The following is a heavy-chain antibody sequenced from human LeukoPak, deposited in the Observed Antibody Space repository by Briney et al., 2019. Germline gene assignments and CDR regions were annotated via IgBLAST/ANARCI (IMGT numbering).Heavy chain of an antibody. Sequence: GASVKVSCKAFGYTFTGYWMHWVRQAPGQGPEWMGVISPSGGSTIYAQKFQGRVTMTRNTSISTAYMELSSLRSEDTAVYYCARVRDFGRIVVVPAARWLRSDAGGYMDVWGKGTTVTISS. CDR1: GYTFTGYW. CDR2: ISPSGGST. CDR3: ARVRDFGRIVVVPAARWLRSDAGGYMDV. D-gene: IGHD2-2*01. V-gene: IGHV1-46*01. J-gene: IGHJ6*03.